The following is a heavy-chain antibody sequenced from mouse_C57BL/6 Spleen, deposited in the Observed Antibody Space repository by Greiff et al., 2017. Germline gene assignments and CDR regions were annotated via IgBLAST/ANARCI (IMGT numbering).Heavy chain of an antibody. CDR3: AREGVYSNYVFDY. CDR2: INPSSGYT. CDR1: GYTFTSYT. D-gene: IGHD2-5*01. V-gene: IGHV1-4*01. J-gene: IGHJ2*01. Sequence: VQLQQSGAELARPGASVKMSCKASGYTFTSYTMHWVKQRPGQGLEWIGYINPSSGYTKYNQKFKDKATLTADKSSSTAYMQLSSLTSEDSAVYYCAREGVYSNYVFDYWGQGTTLTVSS.